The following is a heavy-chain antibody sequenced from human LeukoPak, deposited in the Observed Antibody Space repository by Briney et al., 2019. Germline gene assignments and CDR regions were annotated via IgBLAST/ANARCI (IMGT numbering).Heavy chain of an antibody. Sequence: PGGSLRLSCAASGFTFSSYAMSWVRQAPGKGLEWVSAISGSGGSTYYADSVKGRFTISRDNSKNTLYLQMNSLRAEDTAVYYCAKLVGYYDFWSGYDYWGQGTLVTVSS. J-gene: IGHJ4*02. CDR1: GFTFSSYA. CDR2: ISGSGGST. V-gene: IGHV3-23*01. D-gene: IGHD3-3*01. CDR3: AKLVGYYDFWSGYDY.